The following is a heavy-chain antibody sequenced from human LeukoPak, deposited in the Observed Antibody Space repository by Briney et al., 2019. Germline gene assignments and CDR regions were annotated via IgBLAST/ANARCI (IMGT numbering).Heavy chain of an antibody. V-gene: IGHV4-39*01. CDR1: GGSISSTSYY. CDR2: IYYSETT. D-gene: IGHD5/OR15-5a*01. Sequence: SETLSLTCTVSGGSISSTSYYWDWIRQSPGKGPEWIGSIYYSETTYYNPSLESRVTISIDTSKNQFSLQLSSVTAADTALYYCARQVSDYYYYYIDVWGTGTRVTVSS. J-gene: IGHJ6*03. CDR3: ARQVSDYYYYYIDV.